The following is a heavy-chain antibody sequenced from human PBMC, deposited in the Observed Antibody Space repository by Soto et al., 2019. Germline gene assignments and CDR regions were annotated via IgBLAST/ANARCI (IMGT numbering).Heavy chain of an antibody. CDR1: GFTFSSYS. CDR3: ARTRGYSNYDDY. V-gene: IGHV3-48*01. D-gene: IGHD4-4*01. J-gene: IGHJ4*02. CDR2: ISSSSTSI. Sequence: EVHLVESGGGLVQPGGSLRLSCAASGFTFSSYSMNWVRQAPGKGLEWLSYISSSSTSIYYADSVKGRFTISRDNAKNSLYLQMNSLRAEDTAVYYCARTRGYSNYDDYWGQGTLVSVSS.